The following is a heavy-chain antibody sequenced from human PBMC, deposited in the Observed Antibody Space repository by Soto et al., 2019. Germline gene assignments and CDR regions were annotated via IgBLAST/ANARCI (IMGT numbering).Heavy chain of an antibody. V-gene: IGHV4-34*01. CDR2: INHSGST. J-gene: IGHJ4*02. CDR3: ARGRRWGLQPFDY. CDR1: GGSISSYY. Sequence: PSETLSLTCTVSGGSISSYYWSWIRQPPGKGLEWIGEINHSGSTNYNPSLKSRVTISVDTSKNQFSLKLSSVTAADTAVYYCARGRRWGLQPFDYWGQGTLVTVSS. D-gene: IGHD1-26*01.